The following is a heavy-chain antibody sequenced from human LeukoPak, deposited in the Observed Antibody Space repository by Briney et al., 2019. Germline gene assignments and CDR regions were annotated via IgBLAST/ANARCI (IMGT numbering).Heavy chain of an antibody. CDR2: IWYDGSNK. Sequence: GGSLRLSCAASGFTFSSYGMHWVRQAPGKGLEWVAVIWYDGSNKYYAESVNGRFTISRDNSKNTLYLQMNSLRAEDTAVYYCARDIVGILYGLDVWGQGTTVTVSS. V-gene: IGHV3-33*01. D-gene: IGHD2-15*01. J-gene: IGHJ6*02. CDR1: GFTFSSYG. CDR3: ARDIVGILYGLDV.